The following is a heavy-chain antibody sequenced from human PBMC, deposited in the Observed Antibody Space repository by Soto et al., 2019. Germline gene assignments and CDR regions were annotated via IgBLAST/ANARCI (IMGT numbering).Heavy chain of an antibody. V-gene: IGHV4-31*03. CDR1: GGSIIDSGSFY. J-gene: IGHJ5*02. CDR2: IYYSGST. D-gene: IGHD2-15*01. CDR3: ARGEVVAANWFDP. Sequence: QVQMQESGPGLVKPSQTLYLTCSVSGGSIIDSGSFYWNWIRQQPGKGLEWIGYIYYSGSTYYNRSLKSRATISLDTSKNQFSLKLTSVTAADTAIYYCARGEVVAANWFDPWGQGTLVTVSS.